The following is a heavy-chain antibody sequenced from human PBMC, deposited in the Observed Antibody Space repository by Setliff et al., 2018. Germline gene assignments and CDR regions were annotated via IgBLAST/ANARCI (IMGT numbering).Heavy chain of an antibody. J-gene: IGHJ4*02. CDR2: FDPEDGET. D-gene: IGHD5-18*01. CDR1: GYTLTELS. V-gene: IGHV1-24*01. Sequence: ASVKVSCKVFGYTLTELSMHWVRQAPGKGLEWMGGFDPEDGETIYAQKFQGRVTMTEDTSTDTAYMELSSLRSEDTAVYYCATSVSWIQLVLYPQGHPEPFDYWGQGTLVT. CDR3: ATSVSWIQLVLYPQGHPEPFDY.